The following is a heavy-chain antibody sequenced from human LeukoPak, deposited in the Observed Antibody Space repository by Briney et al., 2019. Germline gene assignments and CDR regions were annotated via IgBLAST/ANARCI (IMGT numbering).Heavy chain of an antibody. CDR3: ARARWTSTVTTYYLDY. Sequence: ASVKVSCKASGYTFSSYAMQWVRQAPGQRLEWMGWINAGNGNTKYSQNFQGRVTITRDTSASTAYMELSSLTSEDTAVYYCARARWTSTVTTYYLDYWGQGTLVTVSS. V-gene: IGHV1-3*01. D-gene: IGHD4-17*01. CDR2: INAGNGNT. J-gene: IGHJ4*02. CDR1: GYTFSSYA.